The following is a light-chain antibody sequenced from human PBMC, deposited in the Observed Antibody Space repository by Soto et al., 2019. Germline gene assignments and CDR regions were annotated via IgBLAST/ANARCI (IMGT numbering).Light chain of an antibody. CDR1: SSDVGGYNY. V-gene: IGLV2-8*01. CDR2: VVN. CDR3: SSHAGSNRVD. J-gene: IGLJ2*01. Sequence: QSALTQPPSASGSPGQSVTISCTGTSSDVGGYNYVSWYQQHPGKAPKLLIYVVNARPSGVPDRFSGSKSGNTASLTVSGLQAEDEADYYCSSHAGSNRVDFGGGTKLTVL.